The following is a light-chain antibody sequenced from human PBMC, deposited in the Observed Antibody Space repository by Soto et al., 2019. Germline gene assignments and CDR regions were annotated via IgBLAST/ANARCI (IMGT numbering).Light chain of an antibody. J-gene: IGLJ2*01. V-gene: IGLV2-11*01. CDR2: DVS. Sequence: QSALTQPRSVSGSPGQSVTISCTGTSSDVGGYNYVSWYQQHPGKAPKLMIYDVSKRPSGVPDRFSGSKSGNTPSLTISGLQAEDEADYYCCSYAGSYVYVVFGGGTKLTVL. CDR3: CSYAGSYVYVV. CDR1: SSDVGGYNY.